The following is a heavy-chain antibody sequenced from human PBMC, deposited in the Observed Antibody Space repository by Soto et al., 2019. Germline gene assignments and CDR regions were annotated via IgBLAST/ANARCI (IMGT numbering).Heavy chain of an antibody. CDR3: AKDLEGWLTYYFDY. J-gene: IGHJ4*02. CDR1: GFTFSSYG. D-gene: IGHD3-9*01. Sequence: GSLRLSCAASGFTFSSYGMHCVRQSPDKGLEWVAVISYDGSNKYYADSVKGRFTISRDNSKNTLYLQMNSLRAEDTAVYYCAKDLEGWLTYYFDYWGQGTLVTVSS. V-gene: IGHV3-30*18. CDR2: ISYDGSNK.